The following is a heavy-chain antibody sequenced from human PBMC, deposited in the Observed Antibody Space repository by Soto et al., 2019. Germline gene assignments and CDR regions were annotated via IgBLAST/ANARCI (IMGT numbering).Heavy chain of an antibody. D-gene: IGHD2-15*01. CDR1: GFAFDTYA. J-gene: IGHJ4*02. CDR2: ISSGSDYL. V-gene: IGHV3-21*04. Sequence: PGGSLRLSCVAFGFAFDTYAMHWVRQSPGKGLEWVAFISSGSDYLYYADSVKGRFTISRDNAKTSLYLQMNSLTEDDTALYYCASEFCSGGSCYARICDYWGQGS. CDR3: ASEFCSGGSCYARICDY.